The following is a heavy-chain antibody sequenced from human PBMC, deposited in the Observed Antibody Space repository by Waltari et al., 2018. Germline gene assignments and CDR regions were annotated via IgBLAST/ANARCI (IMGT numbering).Heavy chain of an antibody. V-gene: IGHV1-69-2*01. J-gene: IGHJ6*03. Sequence: EVKLVQSGAEVKKPGAPVKISCKVSGYSLTDYYMHWVRQAPGKGLEWMGLVGPEDGETIYAEKLQGRVTITADTSTDTAYMELSSLRSEDTAVYYCALSTIASGHYMDVWGKGTTVTVSS. D-gene: IGHD6-13*01. CDR1: GYSLTDYY. CDR3: ALSTIASGHYMDV. CDR2: VGPEDGET.